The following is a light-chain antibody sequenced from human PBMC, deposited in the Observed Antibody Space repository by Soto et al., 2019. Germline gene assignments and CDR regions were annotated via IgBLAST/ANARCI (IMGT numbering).Light chain of an antibody. CDR1: QSISSY. CDR2: AAS. J-gene: IGKJ5*01. V-gene: IGKV1-39*01. Sequence: DIQMTQSPSSLSASVGDRVTITCRTSQSISSYLNWYQQKPWKAPKLLIYAASSLQSGVPSRFSGSGSGTDFTLTISSLQPEDFATYYCQQSYSTLVYTFGQGTRLEIK. CDR3: QQSYSTLVYT.